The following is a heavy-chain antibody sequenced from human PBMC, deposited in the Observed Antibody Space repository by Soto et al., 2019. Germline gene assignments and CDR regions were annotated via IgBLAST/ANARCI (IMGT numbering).Heavy chain of an antibody. CDR2: ISACNGNT. Sequence: GASVKSYCKASGYTFTSYGISWVRQAPGQGLEWMGWISACNGNTNYAQKLQGRVTMTTDTSTSTAYMELRSLRSDDTAVYYCARDGGLRYLDWLLPFDYWGQGTLVTVSS. CDR1: GYTFTSYG. V-gene: IGHV1-18*04. D-gene: IGHD3-9*01. CDR3: ARDGGLRYLDWLLPFDY. J-gene: IGHJ4*02.